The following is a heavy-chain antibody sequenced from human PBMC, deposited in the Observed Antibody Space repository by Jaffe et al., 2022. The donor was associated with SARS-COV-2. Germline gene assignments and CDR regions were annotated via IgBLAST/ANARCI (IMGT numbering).Heavy chain of an antibody. V-gene: IGHV3-48*02. CDR3: AREGFPSSGPYYYYGMDV. CDR2: ISSSSSTI. CDR1: GFTFSSYS. D-gene: IGHD3-22*01. J-gene: IGHJ6*02. Sequence: EVQLVESGGGLVQPGGSLRLSCAASGFTFSSYSMNWVRQAPGKGLEWVSYISSSSSTIYYADSVKGRFTISRDNAKNSLYLQMNSLRDEDTAVYYCAREGFPSSGPYYYYGMDVWGQGTTVTVSS.